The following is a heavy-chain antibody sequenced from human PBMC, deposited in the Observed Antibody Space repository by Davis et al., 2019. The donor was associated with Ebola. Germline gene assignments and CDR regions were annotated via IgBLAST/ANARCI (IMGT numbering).Heavy chain of an antibody. D-gene: IGHD3-22*01. Sequence: SETLSLTCTVSGGSISSYYWSWIRQPPGKGLEWIGYIYYSGSTNYNPSLKSRVTISVDTSKNRFSLKLSSVTAADTAVYYCARPPPHYYDTSGYYSFGYWGQGTLVTVSS. CDR1: GGSISSYY. CDR2: IYYSGST. J-gene: IGHJ4*02. CDR3: ARPPPHYYDTSGYYSFGY. V-gene: IGHV4-59*01.